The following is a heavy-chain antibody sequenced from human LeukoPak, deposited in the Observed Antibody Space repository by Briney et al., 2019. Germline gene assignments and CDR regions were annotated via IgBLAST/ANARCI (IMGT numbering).Heavy chain of an antibody. V-gene: IGHV5-51*01. Sequence: GESLQISCKGSGYRFTSHWIGWVRQMPGKGLEWMGIISPGDSDARYSPSFQGQVTISADKSINTAYLQWSSLKASDTAMYCCARQAYCGGDCSANFDYWGQGTLVTVSS. D-gene: IGHD2-21*02. CDR2: ISPGDSDA. CDR3: ARQAYCGGDCSANFDY. CDR1: GYRFTSHW. J-gene: IGHJ4*02.